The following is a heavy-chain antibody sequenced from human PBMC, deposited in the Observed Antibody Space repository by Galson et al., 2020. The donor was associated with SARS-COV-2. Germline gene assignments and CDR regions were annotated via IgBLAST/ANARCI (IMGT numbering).Heavy chain of an antibody. CDR3: GRDVGYADSGSYYYGMVV. CDR2: ITSTSTI. Sequence: GGSLRLSCAASGFTFSSSGMNWVRQAPGKGLEWFSYITSTSTIFYADSVQGRFTISRDNAKNSLFLQMSSLRADDTAVYYCGRDVGYADSGSYYYGMVVWGQGTTVTVSS. CDR1: GFTFSSSG. J-gene: IGHJ6*02. D-gene: IGHD5-12*01. V-gene: IGHV3-48*04.